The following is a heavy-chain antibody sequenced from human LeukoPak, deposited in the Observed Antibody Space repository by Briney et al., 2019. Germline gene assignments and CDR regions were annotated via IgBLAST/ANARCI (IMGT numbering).Heavy chain of an antibody. CDR1: GYVFTTSH. V-gene: IGHV1-2*02. Sequence: GASVKVSCKASGYVFTTSHIHWVRQAPGQGLELVGWINPNTGGANHVQKFQGRVTMTRDTSIATAYMELSGLRSDDTALYFCATFTGTSAYWGQGTLVTVSS. D-gene: IGHD1-7*01. J-gene: IGHJ4*02. CDR3: ATFTGTSAY. CDR2: INPNTGGA.